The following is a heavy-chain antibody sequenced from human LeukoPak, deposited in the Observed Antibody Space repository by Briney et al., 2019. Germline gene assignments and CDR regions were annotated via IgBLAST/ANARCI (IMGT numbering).Heavy chain of an antibody. CDR1: GYTFTSYG. J-gene: IGHJ4*02. CDR3: ARAYCDFWSGYIGVDY. D-gene: IGHD3-3*01. CDR2: ISAYNGNT. Sequence: ASVKVSCKASGYTFTSYGISWVRQAPGQGLEWMGWISAYNGNTNYAQKLQGRVTMTTDTSTSTAYMELRSLRSDDTAVYYCARAYCDFWSGYIGVDYWGQGTLVTVSS. V-gene: IGHV1-18*01.